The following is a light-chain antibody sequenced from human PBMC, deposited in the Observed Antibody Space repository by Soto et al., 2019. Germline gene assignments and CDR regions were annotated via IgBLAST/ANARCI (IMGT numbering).Light chain of an antibody. Sequence: EIVLTQSPGTLSLSPVERATLSCRARRSVSSDYLAWYQQKPGQAHRLLIYGASTRATGVPDNFRGSGSGTDFTLSISIVVPEDFAVYYCQQYGSSPWTFGQGTKVEIK. V-gene: IGKV3-20*01. CDR3: QQYGSSPWT. CDR2: GAS. J-gene: IGKJ1*01. CDR1: RSVSSDY.